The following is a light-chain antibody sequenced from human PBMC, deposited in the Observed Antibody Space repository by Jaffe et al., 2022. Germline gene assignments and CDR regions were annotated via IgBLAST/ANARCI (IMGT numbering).Light chain of an antibody. V-gene: IGKV1-5*03. CDR2: KAS. J-gene: IGKJ1*01. CDR1: QSISSW. Sequence: DIQMTQSPSTLSASVGDRVTITCRASQSISSWLAWYQQKPGKAPKLLIYKASSLESGVPSRFSGSGSGTEFTLTISSLQPDDFATYYCQHLTEFGQGTKVEIK. CDR3: QHLTE.